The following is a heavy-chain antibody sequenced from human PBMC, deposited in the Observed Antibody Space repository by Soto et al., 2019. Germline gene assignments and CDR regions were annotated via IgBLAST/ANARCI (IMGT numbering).Heavy chain of an antibody. D-gene: IGHD2-21*02. V-gene: IGHV4-30-4*01. CDR2: IYYSGST. CDR1: GGSIISGGYY. Sequence: SETLSLTCTVSGGSIISGGYYWSWIRQPPGKGLEWIGYIYYSGSTYYNPSLKSRVTISVDTSKNQFSLKLSSVTAADTAVYYCARHPSDFWFDPWGQGTLLTVSS. J-gene: IGHJ5*02. CDR3: ARHPSDFWFDP.